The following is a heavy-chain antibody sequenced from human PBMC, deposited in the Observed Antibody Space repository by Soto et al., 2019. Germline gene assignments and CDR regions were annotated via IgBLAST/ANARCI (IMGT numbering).Heavy chain of an antibody. J-gene: IGHJ6*02. Sequence: SETLSLTCTVSGGSISSSSYYWGWIRQPPGKGLEWIGSIYYSGSTYYNPSLKSRVTISVDTSKNQFSLKLSSVTAADTAVYYCARHPASSSWPNYYYYGMDVWGQGTTVTVSS. CDR1: GGSISSSSYY. V-gene: IGHV4-39*01. CDR2: IYYSGST. D-gene: IGHD6-13*01. CDR3: ARHPASSSWPNYYYYGMDV.